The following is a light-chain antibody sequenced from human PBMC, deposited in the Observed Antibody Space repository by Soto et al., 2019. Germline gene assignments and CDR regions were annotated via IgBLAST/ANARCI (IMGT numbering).Light chain of an antibody. V-gene: IGKV3-20*01. CDR1: QSVSSSY. CDR3: QQYGSSPRT. CDR2: GAS. Sequence: EIVLTQSPGTLSLSPGERATLSCRASQSVSSSYLAWYQQKPGQAPRLLIYGASSRATGSPDRFSGSGSVTDFTLTISRLEPEDFAVYYCQQYGSSPRTFGQGTRLEIK. J-gene: IGKJ5*01.